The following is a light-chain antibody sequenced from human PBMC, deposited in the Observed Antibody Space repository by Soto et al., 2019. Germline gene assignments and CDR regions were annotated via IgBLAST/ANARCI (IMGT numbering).Light chain of an antibody. CDR1: QGLSSSY. J-gene: IGKJ1*01. CDR2: GAS. CDR3: QQYGSSRWK. Sequence: EIVLTQSPGTLSLSPGERATLSCRASQGLSSSYLAWYQQKPGQAPRLLIYGASSRATGIPDRFSGSGSGTDFTLTIRRLEPEDFAVYYCQQYGSSRWKFGQGTKVEIK. V-gene: IGKV3-20*01.